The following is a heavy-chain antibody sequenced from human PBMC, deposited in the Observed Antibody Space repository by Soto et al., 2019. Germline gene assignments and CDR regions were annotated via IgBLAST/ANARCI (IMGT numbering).Heavy chain of an antibody. CDR3: ARGAVVVPAASLTGLIDY. V-gene: IGHV3-64*01. J-gene: IGHJ4*02. CDR2: ISSNGGST. CDR1: GFTFSSYA. Sequence: GGSLRLSCAASGFTFSSYAMHWVRQAPGKGLEYVSAISSNGGSTYYANSVKGRFTISRDNSKNTLYLQMGSLRAEDMAVYYCARGAVVVPAASLTGLIDYWGQGTLVTVSS. D-gene: IGHD2-2*01.